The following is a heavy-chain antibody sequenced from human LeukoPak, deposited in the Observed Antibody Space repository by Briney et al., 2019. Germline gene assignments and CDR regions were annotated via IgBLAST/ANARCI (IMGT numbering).Heavy chain of an antibody. V-gene: IGHV3-21*01. Sequence: GGSLRLSCAASGFTFSSYSMNWVRQAPGKGLEWVSSISSSSSYIYYADSVKGRFTISRDNAKNSLYLQMNSLRAEDTAVYYCARAGVDYIDYYGMDVWGQGTTVTVSS. CDR2: ISSSSSYI. CDR1: GFTFSSYS. D-gene: IGHD4/OR15-4a*01. CDR3: ARAGVDYIDYYGMDV. J-gene: IGHJ6*02.